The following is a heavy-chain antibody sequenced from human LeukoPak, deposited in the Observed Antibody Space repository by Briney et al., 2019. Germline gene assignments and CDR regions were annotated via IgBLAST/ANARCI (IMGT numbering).Heavy chain of an antibody. D-gene: IGHD2-15*01. CDR1: GGSFSGYY. J-gene: IGHJ4*02. CDR2: IYCSGST. V-gene: IGHV4-34*01. Sequence: KPSETLSLTCAVYGGSFSGYYWGWIRQPPGKGLEWVGSIYCSGSTYYNPSLKSRVTISVDTSKNPFSLKLYSGTAADTAVYYCASCLQDFDLIVVWGRGTLVSVSS. CDR3: ASCLQDFDLIVV.